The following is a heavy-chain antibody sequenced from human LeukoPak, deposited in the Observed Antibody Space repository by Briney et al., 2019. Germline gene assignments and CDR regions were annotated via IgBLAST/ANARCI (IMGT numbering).Heavy chain of an antibody. CDR3: AKDIRSIVVPPDAMDV. Sequence: GGSLRLSCAASGFTFDDYAMHWVRQAPGKGLECVSGISWNSDIIGYADSVKGRFTISRDSDKNSLYLQMNSLRPEDTAFYYCAKDIRSIVVPPDAMDVWGQGTTVTVSS. D-gene: IGHD2-2*01. J-gene: IGHJ6*02. V-gene: IGHV3-9*01. CDR2: ISWNSDII. CDR1: GFTFDDYA.